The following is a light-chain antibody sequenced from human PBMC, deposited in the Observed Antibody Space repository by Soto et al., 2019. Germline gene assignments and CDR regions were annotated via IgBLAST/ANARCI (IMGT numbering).Light chain of an antibody. CDR3: QQYESYSPLT. Sequence: DIQMTQSPSTLSASVGDRVTITCRASQSISSWLAWYQQKPGKAPKLLIYKASSLESGVPSRFSGSGSGTGFTLTISNLQPDDFATYYCQQYESYSPLTFGQGTKVDIK. V-gene: IGKV1-5*03. J-gene: IGKJ1*01. CDR2: KAS. CDR1: QSISSW.